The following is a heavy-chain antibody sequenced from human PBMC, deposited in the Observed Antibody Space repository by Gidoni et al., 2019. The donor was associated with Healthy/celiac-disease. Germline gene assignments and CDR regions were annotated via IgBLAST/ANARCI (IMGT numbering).Heavy chain of an antibody. V-gene: IGHV1-69*01. CDR3: ARDPGIAVAGTELYWYFDL. CDR1: GGTFSSYA. J-gene: IGHJ2*01. Sequence: KKPGSSVKVSCKASGGTFSSYAISWVRQAPGQGLEWMGGIIPIFGTANYAQKFQGRVTITADESTSTAYMELSSLRSEDTAVYYCARDPGIAVAGTELYWYFDLWGRGTLVTVSS. D-gene: IGHD6-19*01. CDR2: IIPIFGTA.